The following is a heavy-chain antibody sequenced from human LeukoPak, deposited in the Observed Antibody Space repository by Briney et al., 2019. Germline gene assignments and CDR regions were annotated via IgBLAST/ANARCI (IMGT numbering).Heavy chain of an antibody. CDR3: ARDARSYERSIAVAGALDPLDY. CDR1: GYTFTSYY. V-gene: IGHV1-46*01. J-gene: IGHJ4*02. D-gene: IGHD6-19*01. CDR2: INPSGGST. Sequence: ASVKVSCKASGYTFTSYYMHWVRQAPGQGLEWMGIINPSGGSTSYAQKFPGRVTMTRDTSTSTVYMELSSLRSEDTAVYYCARDARSYERSIAVAGALDPLDYWGQGTLVTVSS.